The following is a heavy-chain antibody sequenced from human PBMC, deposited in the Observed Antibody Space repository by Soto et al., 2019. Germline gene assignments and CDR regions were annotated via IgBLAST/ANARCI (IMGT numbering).Heavy chain of an antibody. V-gene: IGHV4-30-4*03. J-gene: IGHJ4*02. CDR3: AKRSGVGPPSAH. CDR1: GGSISSGDYY. Sequence: PSETLSLTCTVSGGSISSGDYYWSWIRQPPGKGLEWIGYIYYSGSTYYNPSLKSRVTISVDTSKNQFSLKLSSVTAADTAVYYGAKRSGVGPPSAHGGKETLVTFPS. D-gene: IGHD3-10*01. CDR2: IYYSGST.